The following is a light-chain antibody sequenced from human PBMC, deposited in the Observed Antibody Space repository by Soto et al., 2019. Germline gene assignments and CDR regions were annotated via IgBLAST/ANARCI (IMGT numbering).Light chain of an antibody. CDR3: SSYTTSSTVV. Sequence: QSALTQPASVSGSPGQSITISCTGTSSDVGGYNYVCWYQQHPGKAPKLIIHEVSNRPSGVSHRFSGSKSGNTASLSISGLQAEDEADYYCSSYTTSSTVVFGGGTKFTVL. CDR2: EVS. CDR1: SSDVGGYNY. V-gene: IGLV2-14*01. J-gene: IGLJ2*01.